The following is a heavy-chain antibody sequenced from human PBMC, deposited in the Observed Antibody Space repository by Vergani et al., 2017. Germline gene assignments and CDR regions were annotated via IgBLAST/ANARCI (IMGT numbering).Heavy chain of an antibody. D-gene: IGHD5-18*01. J-gene: IGHJ2*01. CDR1: GFTFDDYA. CDR3: AKPDDINGYFPLWY. Sequence: EVQLVESGGGLVQPGRSLRLSCAASGFTFDDYAMHWVRQAPGKGLEWVSGINWNSDSIAYADSVKGRFTVSRDNPENTMYLQMNSLRAEDTAVYFCAKPDDINGYFPLWYWGLGTLVTVSS. V-gene: IGHV3-9*01. CDR2: INWNSDSI.